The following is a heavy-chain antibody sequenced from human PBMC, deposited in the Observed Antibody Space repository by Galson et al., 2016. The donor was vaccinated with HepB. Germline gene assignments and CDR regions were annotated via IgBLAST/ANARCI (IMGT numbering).Heavy chain of an antibody. CDR2: INPGDGNT. J-gene: IGHJ4*02. D-gene: IGHD4-11*01. CDR1: GYTFSTYA. Sequence: SVKVSCKASGYTFSTYAMHWVRQAPGQRPEWMGWINPGDGNTRYSQKFQGRVTITRDTSASTAYTELSTLRSEDTAVYYCARDGVTVTTPGDAPFDYWGPGTLVTVSS. CDR3: ARDGVTVTTPGDAPFDY. V-gene: IGHV1-3*01.